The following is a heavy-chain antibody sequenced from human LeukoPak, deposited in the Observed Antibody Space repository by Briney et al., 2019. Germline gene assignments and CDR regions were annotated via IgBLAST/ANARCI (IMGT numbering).Heavy chain of an antibody. CDR3: ARGVGYSLSYFDY. CDR2: INAGNGNT. Sequence: ALVKVSCKASGYTFTSYAMHWVRQAPGQRLEWMGWINAGNGNTKYSQKFQGRVTITRDTSASTAYMELSSLRSEDTAVYYCARGVGYSLSYFDYWGQGTLVTVSS. D-gene: IGHD5-18*01. CDR1: GYTFTSYA. J-gene: IGHJ4*02. V-gene: IGHV1-3*01.